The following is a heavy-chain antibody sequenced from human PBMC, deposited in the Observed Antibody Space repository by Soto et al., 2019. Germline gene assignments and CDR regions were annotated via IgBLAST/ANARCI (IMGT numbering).Heavy chain of an antibody. V-gene: IGHV4-39*01. CDR3: GRVVEGATRHTDFDS. CDR1: GVSLHNIHSF. CDR2: MYYSGGA. Sequence: SETRSLTCAVSGVSLHNIHSFWGWIRQPPGKGLEFIGSMYYSGGANYNPSLKSRVTISLDTSKNQFSLTVNSVTAADTAIYYCGRVVEGATRHTDFDSWGQGTLVTVSS. J-gene: IGHJ5*01. D-gene: IGHD2-15*01.